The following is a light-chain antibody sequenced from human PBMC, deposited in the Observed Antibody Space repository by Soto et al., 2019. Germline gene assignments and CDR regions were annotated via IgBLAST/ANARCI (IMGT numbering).Light chain of an antibody. CDR3: QQYGSSPRT. CDR2: GAS. J-gene: IGKJ1*01. Sequence: EIVLTQSPGTVSLSPGERATLSCRASQSVSISYLAWYQQKPGQAPRLLIYGASSRATGIPDRFSGSGFGTDFTLTISRLEPEDFAVYYCQQYGSSPRTFGQGTKVEIK. V-gene: IGKV3-20*01. CDR1: QSVSISY.